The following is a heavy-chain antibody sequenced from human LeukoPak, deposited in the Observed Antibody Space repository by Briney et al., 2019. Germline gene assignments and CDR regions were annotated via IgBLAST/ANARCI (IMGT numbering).Heavy chain of an antibody. V-gene: IGHV1-3*01. J-gene: IGHJ5*02. Sequence: ASVKVSCKASGYTFTSYSMHWVRQAPGQRLEWMGWINAGNGNTKYSQKFQGRVTITRDTSASTAYMELSSLRSEDTAVYYCARGFIVVVPAALNGAVDPWGQGTLVTVSS. CDR3: ARGFIVVVPAALNGAVDP. CDR2: INAGNGNT. CDR1: GYTFTSYS. D-gene: IGHD2-2*01.